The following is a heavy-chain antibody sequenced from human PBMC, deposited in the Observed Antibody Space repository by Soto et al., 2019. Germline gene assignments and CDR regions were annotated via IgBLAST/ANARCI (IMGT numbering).Heavy chain of an antibody. V-gene: IGHV3-33*01. CDR2: MWYDGSNK. CDR1: GFTFSSYG. CDR3: AIDTDMFYYDGMDV. D-gene: IGHD5-18*01. J-gene: IGHJ6*02. Sequence: QVQLVESGGGVVQPGRSLRLSCAASGFTFSSYGMHWVRQAPGKGLEWVAVMWYDGSNKYYADSVKGRFTISRDNSKNTLYLQMNSLRAEDTAVYYCAIDTDMFYYDGMDVWGQVTTVTVSS.